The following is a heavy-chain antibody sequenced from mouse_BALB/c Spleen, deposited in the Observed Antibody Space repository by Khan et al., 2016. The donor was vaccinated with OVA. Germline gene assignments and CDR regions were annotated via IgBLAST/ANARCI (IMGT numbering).Heavy chain of an antibody. J-gene: IGHJ4*01. CDR1: GYTFTDYS. D-gene: IGHD2-3*01. CDR3: ARWLLRGNYYAMDY. CDR2: INTETGEP. V-gene: IGHV9-2-1*01. Sequence: QIQLVQSGPELKMPGETVKISCKASGYTFTDYSMHWVKQAPGKGLKWMGWINTETGEPTYADDFKGRFAFSLETSASTAYLQINNLKNEDTATYFCARWLLRGNYYAMDYWGQGTSVTVSS.